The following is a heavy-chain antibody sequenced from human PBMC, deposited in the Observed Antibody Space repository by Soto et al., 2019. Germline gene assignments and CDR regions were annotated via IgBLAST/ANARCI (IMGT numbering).Heavy chain of an antibody. CDR3: AKRAERMTTVTTAVLFFDY. J-gene: IGHJ4*02. V-gene: IGHV3-64D*08. CDR1: GFTFSSYA. D-gene: IGHD4-4*01. CDR2: ISSNGGST. Sequence: PGGSLRLSCSASGFTFSSYAMHWVRQAPGKGLEYVSAISSNGGSTYYADSVKGRFTISRDNSKNTLYLQMSSLRAEDTAVYYCAKRAERMTTVTTAVLFFDYWGQGTLVTVSS.